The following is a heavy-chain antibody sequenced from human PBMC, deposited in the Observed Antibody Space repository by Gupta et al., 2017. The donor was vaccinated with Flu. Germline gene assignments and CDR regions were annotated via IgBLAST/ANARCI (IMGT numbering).Heavy chain of an antibody. Sequence: EVQLVESGGGLVQPGRSLRLSCAATSGFRFDDFAMHWVRQAPGKGPEWVSGISWRNEKIGYADSVKGRFTISRDNVKNFLYLDMKSLRPEDTALYYCAKDLGDYGLLTDHYRLSAFDIWGQGTMVTVSS. CDR2: ISWRNEKI. CDR1: GFRFDDFA. CDR3: AKDLGDYGLLTDHYRLSAFDI. V-gene: IGHV3-9*01. J-gene: IGHJ3*02. D-gene: IGHD3-9*01.